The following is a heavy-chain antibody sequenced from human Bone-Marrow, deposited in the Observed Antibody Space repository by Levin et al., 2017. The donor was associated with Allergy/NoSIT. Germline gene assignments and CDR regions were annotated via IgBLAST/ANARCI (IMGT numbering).Heavy chain of an antibody. Sequence: GGSLRLSCVASGFIFSNYAMHWVRQAPGKGLEWVARISFDGNDKYYVHSVKGRFTISRDNSKNTLYLQMSSLNTEDTAVYYCVKGAKFSSGSNYFYYYMDVWGKGTTVSVS. CDR2: ISFDGNDK. J-gene: IGHJ6*03. V-gene: IGHV3-30*18. CDR1: GFIFSNYA. CDR3: VKGAKFSSGSNYFYYYMDV. D-gene: IGHD6-19*01.